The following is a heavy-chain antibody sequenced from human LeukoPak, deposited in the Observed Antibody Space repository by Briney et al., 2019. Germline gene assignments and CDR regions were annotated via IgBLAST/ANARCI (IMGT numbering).Heavy chain of an antibody. CDR1: GFTFDDYG. CDR3: ARGDLRYFDWLPSNYYFDY. D-gene: IGHD3-9*01. J-gene: IGHJ4*02. V-gene: IGHV3-20*01. Sequence: GGSLRLSCAASGFTFDDYGMSWVRQAPGKGLEWVSGINWNGGSTGYADSVKGRFTISRDNAKNSLYLQMNSLRAEDTALYHCARGDLRYFDWLPSNYYFDYWGQGTLVSVSS. CDR2: INWNGGST.